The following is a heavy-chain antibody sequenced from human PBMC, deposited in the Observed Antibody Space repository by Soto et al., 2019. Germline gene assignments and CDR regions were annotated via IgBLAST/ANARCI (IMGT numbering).Heavy chain of an antibody. V-gene: IGHV3-23*01. CDR1: GFTFSNYA. CDR3: AKVGSFYVPRRSFVS. J-gene: IGHJ5*02. CDR2: ISGNSGFT. D-gene: IGHD1-26*01. Sequence: GGSLRLSCAASGFTFSNYAMNWVRQAPGKGLEWVSGISGNSGFTYYTDSVKGRFTISRDNSKNTLFLQMNALRDEDTAIYYCAKVGSFYVPRRSFVSWDRGIVVTVSS.